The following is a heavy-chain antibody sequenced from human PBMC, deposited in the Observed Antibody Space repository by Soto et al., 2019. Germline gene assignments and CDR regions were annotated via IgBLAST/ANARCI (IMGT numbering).Heavy chain of an antibody. CDR2: INHSGST. Sequence: PSETLSLTCAVYGGSFSGYYWSWIRQPPGKGLEWIGEINHSGSTNYNPSLKSRVTISVDTSKNQFSLKLNSVTAADTAVYYCAKDGWIQNLGYWGQGTLVTVSS. V-gene: IGHV4-34*01. D-gene: IGHD5-18*01. J-gene: IGHJ4*02. CDR3: AKDGWIQNLGY. CDR1: GGSFSGYY.